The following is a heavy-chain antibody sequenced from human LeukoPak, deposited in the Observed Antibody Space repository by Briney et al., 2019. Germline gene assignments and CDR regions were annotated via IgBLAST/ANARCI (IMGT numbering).Heavy chain of an antibody. CDR1: LFTFFSYA. D-gene: IGHD5-24*01. V-gene: IGHV3-23*01. Sequence: GGSLRVSCAASLFTFFSYAMSWVRQAPGKGVGWGSAISGSGGSTYYADSVKGRFTISRDNSKNTLYLQMNSLRAEDTAVYYCAKDNNGYNYPSCFDYWGQGTLVTVSS. CDR3: AKDNNGYNYPSCFDY. CDR2: ISGSGGST. J-gene: IGHJ4*02.